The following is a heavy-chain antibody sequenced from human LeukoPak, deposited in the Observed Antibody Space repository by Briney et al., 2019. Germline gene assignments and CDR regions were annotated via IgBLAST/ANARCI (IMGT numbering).Heavy chain of an antibody. CDR3: ARTRCFYDSDGYCREAFDI. CDR1: GYSFSDYG. Sequence: GASVTVSCKASGYSFSDYGFTWVRQAPGQGLEWMGWVSAKNGIIDYAQQFQGRVTMTTDTSTGTAYMELRSLRSDDTAVYYCARTRCFYDSDGYCREAFDIWGQGTMVTSSS. D-gene: IGHD3-22*01. V-gene: IGHV1-18*01. CDR2: VSAKNGII. J-gene: IGHJ3*02.